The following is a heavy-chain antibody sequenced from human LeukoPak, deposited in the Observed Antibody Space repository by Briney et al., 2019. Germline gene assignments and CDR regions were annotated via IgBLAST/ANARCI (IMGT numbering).Heavy chain of an antibody. CDR1: GFTFRSYA. J-gene: IGHJ4*02. Sequence: GGSLRLSCAASGFTFRSYAMSWVRQAPGKGLEWVSTISGGGGGTYHADSVEGRFTISRDNSKNTLYLQMNSLRAEDTALYYCAKDCVVGATAVDYWGQGTLVTVSS. CDR3: AKDCVVGATAVDY. CDR2: ISGGGGGT. D-gene: IGHD1-26*01. V-gene: IGHV3-23*01.